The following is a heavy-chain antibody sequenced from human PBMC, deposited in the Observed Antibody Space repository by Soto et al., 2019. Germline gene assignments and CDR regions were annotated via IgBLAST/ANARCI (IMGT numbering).Heavy chain of an antibody. CDR3: VRVTFFRGMDV. J-gene: IGHJ6*02. V-gene: IGHV6-1*01. CDR2: TFFKSKWHN. CDR1: GDSVSSDTSA. D-gene: IGHD3-10*01. Sequence: SPTLSLTCVISGDSVSSDTSAWIWIRQSPSRGLEWLGRTFFKSKWHNDYALSVKSRITISPDTSQNQFSLDLDSVTPEDTAVYYCVRVTFFRGMDVWGRGTTVTVSS.